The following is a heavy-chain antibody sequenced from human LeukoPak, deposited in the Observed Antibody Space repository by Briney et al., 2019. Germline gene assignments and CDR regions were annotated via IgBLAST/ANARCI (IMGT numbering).Heavy chain of an antibody. CDR2: IIGSGGST. Sequence: TGGSLRLSCAASGFTFSTYAMSWVRQAPGKGLEWVSGIIGSGGSTYYADSVKGRFTISRDNSKNTLYLQMNSLTAEDTAVYFCTKKRVTAVGPPHFDYWGQGTLVTVSS. V-gene: IGHV3-23*01. CDR1: GFTFSTYA. CDR3: TKKRVTAVGPPHFDY. J-gene: IGHJ4*02. D-gene: IGHD1-26*01.